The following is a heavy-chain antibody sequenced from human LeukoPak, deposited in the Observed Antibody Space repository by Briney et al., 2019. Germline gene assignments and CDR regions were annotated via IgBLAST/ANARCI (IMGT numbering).Heavy chain of an antibody. J-gene: IGHJ4*02. CDR2: IYYSGST. CDR3: ARLLPSGLLDS. D-gene: IGHD6-25*01. V-gene: IGHV4-39*01. CDR1: GDSITRSFYY. Sequence: SDTLSLTCTVSGDSITRSFYYWGWIRQPPGTGLEWIGAIYYSGSTYYNPSLKSRVTISADTSKNQFSLKLSSVTAADTAVYFCARLLPSGLLDSWGQGTLVTVSS.